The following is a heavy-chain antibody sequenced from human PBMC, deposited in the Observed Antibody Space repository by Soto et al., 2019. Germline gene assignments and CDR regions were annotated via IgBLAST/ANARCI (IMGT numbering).Heavy chain of an antibody. CDR1: GGSISSSSYY. CDR2: IYYSGST. V-gene: IGHV4-39*01. CDR3: ATHLLDYFDY. J-gene: IGHJ4*02. Sequence: PSETLSLTCTVSGGSISSSSYYWGWIRQPPGKGLEWIGSIYYSGSTYYNPSLKSRVTISVDTSKNQFSLKLSSVTAADTAVYYCATHLLDYFDYWGQGTLVTVSS. D-gene: IGHD3-10*01.